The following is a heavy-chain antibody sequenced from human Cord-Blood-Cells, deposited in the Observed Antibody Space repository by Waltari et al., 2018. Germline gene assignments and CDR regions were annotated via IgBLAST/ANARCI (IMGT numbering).Heavy chain of an antibody. CDR1: GFTFSSYW. CDR2: IKQDGSEK. Sequence: EVQLVESGGGLVQPGGSLRLSCAASGFTFSSYWMSWVRQAPGKGLEWVANIKQDGSEKYYVGSVKGRFTISRDNAKNSLYLQMNSLRAEDTAVYYCARDHDYGDYYFDYWGQGTLVTVSS. V-gene: IGHV3-7*01. D-gene: IGHD4-17*01. CDR3: ARDHDYGDYYFDY. J-gene: IGHJ4*02.